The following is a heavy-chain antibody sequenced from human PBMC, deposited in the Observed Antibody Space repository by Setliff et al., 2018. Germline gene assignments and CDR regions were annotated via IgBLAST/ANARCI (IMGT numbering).Heavy chain of an antibody. CDR2: IYTSGST. V-gene: IGHV4-61*09. CDR3: AREEDGYNTGAFDI. D-gene: IGHD5-12*01. CDR1: GGSISSGSYY. J-gene: IGHJ3*02. Sequence: PSETLSLTCTVSGGSISSGSYYWSWIRQPAGKGLEWIGHIYTSGSTNYNPSLKSRVTISVDTSKNQFSLKLSSVTAADTAVYYCAREEDGYNTGAFDIWGQGTMVTVSS.